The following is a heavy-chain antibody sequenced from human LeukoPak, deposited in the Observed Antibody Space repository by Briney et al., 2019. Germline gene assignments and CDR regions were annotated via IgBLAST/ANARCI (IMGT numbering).Heavy chain of an antibody. CDR3: ASVYSSSWYYFDY. J-gene: IGHJ4*02. CDR2: IYYSGST. V-gene: IGHV4-59*01. D-gene: IGHD6-13*01. CDR1: GGSFSGYY. Sequence: SETLSLTCAVYGGSFSGYYWSWIRQPPGKGLEWIGYIYYSGSTNYNPSLKSRVTISVDTSKNQFSLKLSSVTAADTAVYYCASVYSSSWYYFDYWGQGTLVTVSS.